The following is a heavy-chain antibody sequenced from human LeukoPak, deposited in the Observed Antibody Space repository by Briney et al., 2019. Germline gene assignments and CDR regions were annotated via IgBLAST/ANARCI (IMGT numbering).Heavy chain of an antibody. V-gene: IGHV4-59*01. J-gene: IGHJ4*02. Sequence: PSETLSLTCTVSGGSISSYYWSWIRQPPGKGLEWIGYIYYSGSTNYNPSLKSRVTISVDTSKNQFSLKLSSVTAADTAVYYCARLDYYGSGRLDYWGQGTLVTVSS. CDR3: ARLDYYGSGRLDY. CDR1: GGSISSYY. D-gene: IGHD3-10*01. CDR2: IYYSGST.